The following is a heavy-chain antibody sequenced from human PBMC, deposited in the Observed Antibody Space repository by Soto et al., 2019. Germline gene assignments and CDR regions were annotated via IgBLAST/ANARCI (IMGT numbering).Heavy chain of an antibody. V-gene: IGHV6-1*01. CDR1: GDSVSSNSAA. CDR3: AREGLSVFDAFDI. CDR2: TYYRSKWYN. Sequence: SQTLSLTCAISGDSVSSNSAAWNWIRQSPSRGLEWLGRTYYRSKWYNDYAVSVKSRITINPDTSKNQFSLQLNSVTPEKTVVYCSAREGLSVFDAFDIWGQGTMVTVSS. D-gene: IGHD3-10*01. J-gene: IGHJ3*02.